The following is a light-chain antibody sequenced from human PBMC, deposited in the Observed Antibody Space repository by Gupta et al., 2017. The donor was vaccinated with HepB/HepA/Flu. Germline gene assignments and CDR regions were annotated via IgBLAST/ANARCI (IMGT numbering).Light chain of an antibody. Sequence: DSQMTYAPSSLSASLGDRVTIPCQASQDISNYLDWYHQKPGKAPKLLIYDVSKRETGVPSRFSGSGSGTDFTFTISRLQPEDIAKYYCQQDANLPLTFGRGTKVDIK. CDR1: QDISNY. J-gene: IGKJ4*01. CDR3: QQDANLPLT. CDR2: DVS. V-gene: IGKV1-33*01.